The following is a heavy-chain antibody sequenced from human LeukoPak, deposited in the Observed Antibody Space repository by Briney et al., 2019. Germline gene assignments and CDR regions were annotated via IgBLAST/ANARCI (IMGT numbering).Heavy chain of an antibody. CDR2: IGPTGSDR. CDR3: ATETNGRHYDY. Sequence: PGGSRSLSCTASGPTFSTSGFNWVRQAPGKGLEWVASIGPTGSDRYHADSIKGRFTISRDNANNFLYLQMNRLRAEDTAVYYCATETNGRHYDYWGQGTLLTVSS. J-gene: IGHJ4*02. CDR1: GPTFSTSG. V-gene: IGHV3-21*06. D-gene: IGHD1-14*01.